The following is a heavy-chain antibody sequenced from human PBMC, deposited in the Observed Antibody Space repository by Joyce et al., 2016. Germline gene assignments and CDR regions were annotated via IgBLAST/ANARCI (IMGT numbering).Heavy chain of an antibody. Sequence: VRQGPGQGLEWLGWITNYKGNTNYAQKLQGRGTMTTDTSTSTAYMDLRSLRPDDTAVYYCARLYVWGNYRYTYYFDFWGQGTLVTVSS. D-gene: IGHD3-16*02. J-gene: IGHJ4*02. V-gene: IGHV1-18*01. CDR3: ARLYVWGNYRYTYYFDF. CDR2: ITNYKGNT.